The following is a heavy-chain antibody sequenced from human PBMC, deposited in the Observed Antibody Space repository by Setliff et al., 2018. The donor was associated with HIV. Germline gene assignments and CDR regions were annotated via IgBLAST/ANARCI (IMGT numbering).Heavy chain of an antibody. CDR2: LYDDEST. Sequence: SETLSLTCTVSGVSMRGHYWTWTRQPPGKGLEWIGVLYDDESTSYNPSLKSRVTISADMSKNHFSLNLDSVTAADTAVYYCAIDHVTNIAESGYGYTRIDPWGQGTLVTVSS. CDR3: AIDHVTNIAESGYGYTRIDP. V-gene: IGHV4-59*11. CDR1: GVSMRGHY. J-gene: IGHJ5*02. D-gene: IGHD5-18*01.